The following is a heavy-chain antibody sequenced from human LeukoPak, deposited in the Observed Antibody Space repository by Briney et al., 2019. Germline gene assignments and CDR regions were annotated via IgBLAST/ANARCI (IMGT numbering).Heavy chain of an antibody. J-gene: IGHJ6*02. CDR3: ARLDEYSSSSRYYGMDV. D-gene: IGHD6-6*01. CDR2: IVPILGTA. CDR1: GGSFGRYA. V-gene: IGHV1-69*13. Sequence: ASVKVSCKAPGGSFGRYAVSWVRQAPGQGLEWMGGIVPILGTANYAQKFQGRVTITADESTSTAYMELSSLRSEDTAVYYCARLDEYSSSSRYYGMDVWGQGTTVTVSS.